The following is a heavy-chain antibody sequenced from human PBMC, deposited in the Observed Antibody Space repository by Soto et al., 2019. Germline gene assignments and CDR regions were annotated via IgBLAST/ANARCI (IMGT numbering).Heavy chain of an antibody. Sequence: GVLRLSCAASGFTFSSYSMNWVRQAPGKGLEWVSSISSSSSYIYYADSVKGRFTISRDNAKNSLYLQMNSLRAEDTAVYYCARDPQDGVVAATPTDGMDVWGQGTTVTVSS. CDR1: GFTFSSYS. CDR3: ARDPQDGVVAATPTDGMDV. J-gene: IGHJ6*02. D-gene: IGHD2-15*01. V-gene: IGHV3-21*01. CDR2: ISSSSSYI.